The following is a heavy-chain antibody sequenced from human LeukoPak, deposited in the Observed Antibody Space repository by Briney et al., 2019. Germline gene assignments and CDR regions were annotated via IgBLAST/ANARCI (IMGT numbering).Heavy chain of an antibody. CDR2: IYISGTT. CDR1: GGSISSYY. CDR3: ARQPTGWNWFDP. Sequence: PSETLSLTCTVSGGSISSYYWTWLRQPPGKGLEWIGYIYISGTTNYNPSPKSRVTISLDTSKSQFSLKLSSVTAADTAAYYCARQPTGWNWFDPWGQGTLVTVSS. J-gene: IGHJ5*02. V-gene: IGHV4-4*09. D-gene: IGHD4-17*01.